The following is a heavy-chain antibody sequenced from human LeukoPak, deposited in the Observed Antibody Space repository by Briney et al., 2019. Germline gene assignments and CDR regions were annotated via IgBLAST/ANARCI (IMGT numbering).Heavy chain of an antibody. CDR2: TRYDGTIK. J-gene: IGHJ6*03. D-gene: IGHD1-26*01. CDR1: GFTFSNYG. CDR3: AKELLLGYFYMAV. V-gene: IGHV3-30*02. Sequence: QPGGSLTLSCAASGFTFSNYGMHWVRQTPGKGLESVAFTRYDGTIKDYADSVKGRFTISRDNSQNVLHLQMKSLRTEDTAVYYCAKELLLGYFYMAVWGKGTTVIVSS.